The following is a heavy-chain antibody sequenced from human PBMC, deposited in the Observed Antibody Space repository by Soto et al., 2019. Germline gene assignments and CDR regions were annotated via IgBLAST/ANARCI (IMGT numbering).Heavy chain of an antibody. CDR3: AHSPLPVWPHSGWYEYYFDY. Sequence: QITLKESGPTLVKPTQTLTLTCTFSGFSLSTSGVGVGWIRQPPGKALEWLALIYWDDDKRYSPSLKSRLTITKDTSKNQVVLTMTNMDPVDTATYYCAHSPLPVWPHSGWYEYYFDYWGQGTLVTVSS. D-gene: IGHD6-19*01. CDR1: GFSLSTSGVG. V-gene: IGHV2-5*02. CDR2: IYWDDDK. J-gene: IGHJ4*02.